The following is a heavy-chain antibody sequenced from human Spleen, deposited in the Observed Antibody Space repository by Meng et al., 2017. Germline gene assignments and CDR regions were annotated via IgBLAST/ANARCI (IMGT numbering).Heavy chain of an antibody. J-gene: IGHJ4*02. V-gene: IGHV1-46*01. CDR1: GYTFTDFF. Sequence: QVQLVQPGPEVMKPGASLMMSCRTSGYTFTDFFLHWVRQAPGQGLEWLGTINSNSGGTAYARKFQGRITLTRDASASTVYMDLGSLGSEDTAFYYCAREKSPGHFDYLGQGILVTVSS. CDR2: INSNSGGT. CDR3: AREKSPGHFDY.